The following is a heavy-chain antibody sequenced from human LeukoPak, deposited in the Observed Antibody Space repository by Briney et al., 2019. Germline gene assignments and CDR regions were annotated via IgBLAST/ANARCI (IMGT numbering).Heavy chain of an antibody. CDR3: ASSPLWSGYPV. D-gene: IGHD3-3*01. CDR2: IIHTGSS. CDR1: GGSLSGYY. V-gene: IGHV4-34*12. Sequence: SDTLSLTCAVYGGSLSGYYWNWIRQPPGKGLKWIGEIIHTGSSNYNPSLRSRATISVDTSMNRFSLNLTSVTAADTAVYYCASSPLWSGYPVWGKGTTVTVSS. J-gene: IGHJ6*04.